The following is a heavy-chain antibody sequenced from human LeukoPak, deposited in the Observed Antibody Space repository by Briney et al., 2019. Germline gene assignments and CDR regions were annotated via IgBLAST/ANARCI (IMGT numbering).Heavy chain of an antibody. CDR1: GDSISSSDYY. J-gene: IGHJ3*02. CDR3: ARQRGWGNWAFDI. D-gene: IGHD3-10*01. V-gene: IGHV4-39*01. Sequence: PSETLSLTCTVSGDSISSSDYYWGWIRQPPGKGLEWIATIYYSGKTYYNPSLKSRVTISVDTSNNQFSLRLRSVTAADTTVYYCARQRGWGNWAFDIWGQGTVVTVSS. CDR2: IYYSGKT.